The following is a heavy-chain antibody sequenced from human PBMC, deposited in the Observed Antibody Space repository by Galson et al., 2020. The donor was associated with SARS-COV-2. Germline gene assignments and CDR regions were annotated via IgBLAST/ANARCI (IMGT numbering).Heavy chain of an antibody. D-gene: IGHD3-10*01. Sequence: SETLSLTCAVYGGSFSGYSWTWIRQPPGKGLEWIGEINISGSTNYSPSLRSRVTIPVDTSKNQFSLNLRSLTAADTAVYYCARGHRGVVPSPVLGLGPYYSYHYMDVWGRGTAVTVSS. J-gene: IGHJ6*03. CDR1: GGSFSGYS. CDR3: ARGHRGVVPSPVLGLGPYYSYHYMDV. CDR2: INISGST. V-gene: IGHV4-34*01.